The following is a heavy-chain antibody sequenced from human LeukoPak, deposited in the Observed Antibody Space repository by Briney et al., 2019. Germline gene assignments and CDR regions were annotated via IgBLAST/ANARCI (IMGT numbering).Heavy chain of an antibody. CDR1: GGSISSYY. V-gene: IGHV4-59*08. CDR2: IYYSGST. CDR3: ASSGYYYEYYFDY. J-gene: IGHJ4*02. D-gene: IGHD3-22*01. Sequence: SETLCLTCTVSGGSISSYYWSWIRQPPGKGLEWIGYIYYSGSTNYNPSLKSRVTISVDTPKNQFSLKLSSVTAADTAVYYCASSGYYYEYYFDYWGQGTLVTVSS.